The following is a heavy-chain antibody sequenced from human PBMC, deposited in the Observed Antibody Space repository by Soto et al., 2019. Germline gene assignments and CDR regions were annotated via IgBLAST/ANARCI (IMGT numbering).Heavy chain of an antibody. Sequence: ASVKVSCKASGYTFTSYDINWVRQATGQGLEWMGWMNPNSGNTGYAQKFQGRVTMTTNTSTSTAYMELRSLRSDDTAVYYCARNQAAAGTRWFDPWGQGTLVTVSA. CDR3: ARNQAAAGTRWFDP. CDR1: GYTFTSYD. CDR2: MNPNSGNT. D-gene: IGHD6-13*01. J-gene: IGHJ5*02. V-gene: IGHV1-8*01.